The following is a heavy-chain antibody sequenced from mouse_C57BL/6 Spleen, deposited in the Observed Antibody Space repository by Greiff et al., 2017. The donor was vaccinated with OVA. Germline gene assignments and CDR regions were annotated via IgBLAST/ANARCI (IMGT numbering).Heavy chain of an antibody. CDR2: IYPGSGNT. CDR1: GYSFTSYY. J-gene: IGHJ2*01. V-gene: IGHV1-66*01. Sequence: VQLQQSGPELVKPGASVKISCKASGYSFTSYYIHWVKQRPGQGLEWIGWIYPGSGNTKYNEKFKGKATLTADTSSSTAYMQLSSLTSEDSAVYYWARGYSNYYFDYWGQGTTLTVAS. CDR3: ARGYSNYYFDY. D-gene: IGHD2-5*01.